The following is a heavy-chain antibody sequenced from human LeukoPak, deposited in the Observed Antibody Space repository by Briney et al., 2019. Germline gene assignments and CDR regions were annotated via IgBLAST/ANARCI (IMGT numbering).Heavy chain of an antibody. D-gene: IGHD3-10*01. Sequence: PGGSLRLSCAASGFTFSSYGMHWVRQAPGKGLEWVAVISYDGSNKYYADSVKGRFTISRDNSKNTLYLQMNSLRAEDTAVYYCASSEIGGGHLFDYWGQGTLVTVSS. CDR1: GFTFSSYG. CDR3: ASSEIGGGHLFDY. CDR2: ISYDGSNK. V-gene: IGHV3-30*03. J-gene: IGHJ4*02.